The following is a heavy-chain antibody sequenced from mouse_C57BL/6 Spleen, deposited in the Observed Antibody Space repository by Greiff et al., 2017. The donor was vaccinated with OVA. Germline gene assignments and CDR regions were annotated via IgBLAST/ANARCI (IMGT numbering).Heavy chain of an antibody. V-gene: IGHV1-50*01. Sequence: QVQLQQPGAELVKPGASVKLSCKASGYTFTSYWMQWVNQRPGKGLEWIGEIDPSDSSTNYNQKFKGKATLTVDTSSSTAYMQLSSLTSEDSAVYYSARASSYDYDGFAYWGQGTLVTVSA. CDR3: ARASSYDYDGFAY. CDR1: GYTFTSYW. D-gene: IGHD2-4*01. J-gene: IGHJ3*01. CDR2: IDPSDSST.